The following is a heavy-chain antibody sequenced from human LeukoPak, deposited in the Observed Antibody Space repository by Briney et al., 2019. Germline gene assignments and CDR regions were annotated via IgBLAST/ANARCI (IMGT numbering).Heavy chain of an antibody. CDR3: AGDRGGGVFDY. CDR1: GGSISSGVYY. D-gene: IGHD3-16*01. CDR2: IHYSGST. Sequence: PSQTLSLTRTVSGGSISSGVYYWSWIRQHPGKGLEWIGYIHYSGSTYYNPSLKSRVTISVDTSNNQFSLKLTSVTAADTAVYYCAGDRGGGVFDYWGQGTLVTVSS. J-gene: IGHJ4*02. V-gene: IGHV4-31*03.